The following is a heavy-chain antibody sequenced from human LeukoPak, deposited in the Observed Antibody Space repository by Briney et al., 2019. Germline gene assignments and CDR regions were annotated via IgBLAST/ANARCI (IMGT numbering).Heavy chain of an antibody. V-gene: IGHV1-2*02. CDR3: ARGSTTVTTFYFDL. Sequence: ASVKVSCKASGYTFTDYYMHWVRQAPGQGLEWMGWISPNSGGTSYAQKFQGGVTMTTDTSISTAYLELSRLKSDDTAVYFCARGSTTVTTFYFDLWGRGTLVTVSS. CDR2: ISPNSGGT. CDR1: GYTFTDYY. J-gene: IGHJ2*01. D-gene: IGHD4-17*01.